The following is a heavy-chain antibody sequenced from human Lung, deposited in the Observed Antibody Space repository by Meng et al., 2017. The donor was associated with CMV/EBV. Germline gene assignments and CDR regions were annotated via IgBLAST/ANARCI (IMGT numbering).Heavy chain of an antibody. Sequence: SETXSLTCTVTGGSITSHYWNWIRQPPGKGLEWIGYIYYSGSTNYNPSLKSRVTTSVDTSKNQFSLKLSSVTAADTAVYYCARDAMVRGVVHLGGGRDVWXQGTXVTVSS. CDR3: ARDAMVRGVVHLGGGRDV. CDR1: GGSITSHY. V-gene: IGHV4-59*11. J-gene: IGHJ6*02. D-gene: IGHD3-10*01. CDR2: IYYSGST.